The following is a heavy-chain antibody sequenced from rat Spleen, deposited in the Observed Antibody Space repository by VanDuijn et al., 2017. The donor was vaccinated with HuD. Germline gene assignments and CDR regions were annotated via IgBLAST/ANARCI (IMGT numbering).Heavy chain of an antibody. J-gene: IGHJ4*01. D-gene: IGHD1-2*01. CDR2: MWSDGDT. V-gene: IGHV2-32*01. CDR3: ARDRSNYYYSSYVMDA. Sequence: QVQLKESGPGLVQPSQTLSLTCTVSGFSLTSYHVHWVRQPPGKGLEWRGVMWSDGDTSYNSALKSQLSISRDTSKSQVFLKMNSLQTEDTATYYCARDRSNYYYSSYVMDAWGQGASVTVSS. CDR1: GFSLTSYH.